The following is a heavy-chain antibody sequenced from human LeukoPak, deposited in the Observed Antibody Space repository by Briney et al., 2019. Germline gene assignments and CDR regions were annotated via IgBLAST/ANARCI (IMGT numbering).Heavy chain of an antibody. CDR1: GYTLTELS. CDR3: ATGDTAMVTPSFDY. D-gene: IGHD5-18*01. CDR2: FDPEDGET. Sequence: ASVKVSCKVSGYTLTELSMHWVRQAPGKGLEWMGGFDPEDGETIYAQKFQGRVNMTEDTSTDKAYMELSSLRSEDTAVYYCATGDTAMVTPSFDYWGQGTLVTVSS. V-gene: IGHV1-24*01. J-gene: IGHJ4*02.